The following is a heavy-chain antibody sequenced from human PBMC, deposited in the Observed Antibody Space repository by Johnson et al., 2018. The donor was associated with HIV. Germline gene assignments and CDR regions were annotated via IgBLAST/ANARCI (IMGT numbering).Heavy chain of an antibody. CDR2: IGTAGDT. V-gene: IGHV3-13*01. Sequence: VQLVESGGNLVQPGRSLRLSCAASGFTFDDYAMHWVRQAPGKGPEWVSAIGTAGDTYYPGSVKGRFTISRDNSKNTLYLQMNSLRAEDTAVYYCARDLTNWGVGDAFDIWGQGTMVTVSS. CDR3: ARDLTNWGVGDAFDI. J-gene: IGHJ3*02. CDR1: GFTFDDYA. D-gene: IGHD7-27*01.